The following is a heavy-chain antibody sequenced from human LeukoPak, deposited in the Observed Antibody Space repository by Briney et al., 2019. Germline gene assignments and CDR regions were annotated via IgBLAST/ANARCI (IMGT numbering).Heavy chain of an antibody. J-gene: IGHJ4*02. Sequence: AGSLRLSCAASEFTFSRYAMHWVRQAPGKGLEWMAIISYYGTKTYYADCVKGRFTISRDNSKNILYLQMNSPRTEDTGLYYCAKDNGKWDFLALFDHWGQGAHVIVS. CDR3: AKDNGKWDFLALFDH. D-gene: IGHD1-14*01. V-gene: IGHV3-30*18. CDR2: ISYYGTKT. CDR1: EFTFSRYA.